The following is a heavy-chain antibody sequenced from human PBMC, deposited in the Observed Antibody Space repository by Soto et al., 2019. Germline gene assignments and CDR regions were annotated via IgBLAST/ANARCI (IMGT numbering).Heavy chain of an antibody. J-gene: IGHJ6*02. Sequence: QVQLVQSGAEVKKPGSSVKVSCKASGGTFSSYAISWVRQAPGQGLEWMGGLLPIFGTANYAQKFPGRVTITADEYPSTAYMELRSLRPEDTAVYYCARGRYYGSGSRTDYYYYYGMDVWGQGTTVTVSS. CDR1: GGTFSSYA. CDR3: ARGRYYGSGSRTDYYYYYGMDV. CDR2: LLPIFGTA. V-gene: IGHV1-69*12. D-gene: IGHD3-10*01.